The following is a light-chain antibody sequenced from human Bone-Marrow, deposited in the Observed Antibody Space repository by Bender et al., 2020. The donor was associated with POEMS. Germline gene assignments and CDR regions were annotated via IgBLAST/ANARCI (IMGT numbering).Light chain of an antibody. Sequence: SYELTQPSSVSVSPGQTARITCSGNILSKQYSYWYQQKPGQAPILVMYKDSERPSGIPERLSGSNSENMATLAISRVEAGDEADFYCQVWDSGSDLWVFGGGTKLTVL. V-gene: IGLV3-21*04. CDR1: ILSKQY. CDR2: KDS. J-gene: IGLJ3*02. CDR3: QVWDSGSDLWV.